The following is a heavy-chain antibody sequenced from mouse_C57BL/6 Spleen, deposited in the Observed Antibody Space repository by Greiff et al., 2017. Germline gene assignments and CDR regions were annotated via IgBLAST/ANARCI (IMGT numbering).Heavy chain of an antibody. Sequence: QVQLQQSGPELVKPGASVKISCKASGYAFSSSWMNWVKQRPGKGLEWIGRIYPGDGDTNYNQKFKGKATLTVDPSSSTAYMQLSSLTSEDSAVYYCARYDHGTFYAMDYWGQGTSVTVSS. V-gene: IGHV1-82*01. CDR3: ARYDHGTFYAMDY. CDR1: GYAFSSSW. D-gene: IGHD2-3*01. CDR2: IYPGDGDT. J-gene: IGHJ4*01.